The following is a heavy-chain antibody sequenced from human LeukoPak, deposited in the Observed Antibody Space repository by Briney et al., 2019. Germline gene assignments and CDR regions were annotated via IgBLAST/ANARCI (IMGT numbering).Heavy chain of an antibody. D-gene: IGHD3-22*01. Sequence: ASVKVSCKASGYTFTGYYMHWVRQAPGQGLEWMGWINPNSGGTNYAQKFQGRVTMTRDTSISTAYMELSRLRSDDTAVYYCARGYSYQREGTVQHWGQGTLVTVSS. CDR1: GYTFTGYY. CDR2: INPNSGGT. CDR3: ARGYSYQREGTVQH. J-gene: IGHJ1*01. V-gene: IGHV1-2*02.